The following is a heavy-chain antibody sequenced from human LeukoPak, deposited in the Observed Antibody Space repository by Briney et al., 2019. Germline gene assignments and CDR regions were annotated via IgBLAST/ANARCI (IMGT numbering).Heavy chain of an antibody. Sequence: ASVTVSCTASGYTFTSYYMHWVRQAPGQGLEWMGIINPSGGSTSYAQKFQGRVTMTRDTSTSTAYMELRSLRSDDTAVYYCAVFSFVVPPDYWGQGTLVTVPS. D-gene: IGHD2-15*01. J-gene: IGHJ4*02. CDR2: INPSGGST. CDR1: GYTFTSYY. CDR3: AVFSFVVPPDY. V-gene: IGHV1-46*01.